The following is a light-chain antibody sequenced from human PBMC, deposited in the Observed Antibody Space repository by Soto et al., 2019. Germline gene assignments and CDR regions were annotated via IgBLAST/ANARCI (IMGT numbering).Light chain of an antibody. V-gene: IGLV2-11*01. CDR1: SSDVGSYNY. CDR3: CSYAGMYIWL. CDR2: DVS. Sequence: QSALTQPRSVSGSPGQSVTISCTGTSSDVGSYNYVSWYQRHPGKGPKLMIHDVSERPSGVPDRFSGSKSGNTASLTISGLQAEDEADYYCCSYAGMYIWLFGGGTQLTVL. J-gene: IGLJ3*02.